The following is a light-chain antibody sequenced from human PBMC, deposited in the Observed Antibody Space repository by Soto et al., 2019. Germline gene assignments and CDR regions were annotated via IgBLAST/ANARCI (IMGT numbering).Light chain of an antibody. V-gene: IGKV3-11*01. CDR1: QSVSSY. J-gene: IGKJ3*01. CDR3: QQRSNWPRAT. CDR2: DAS. Sequence: EIVLTQSPATLSLSPGERATLSCRASQSVSSYLAWYQQKPGQAPRLLIYDASNRSTGIPARFSGSGSGTDFTLAISSLEPEDFAVYYCQQRSNWPRATFGPGNKVDIK.